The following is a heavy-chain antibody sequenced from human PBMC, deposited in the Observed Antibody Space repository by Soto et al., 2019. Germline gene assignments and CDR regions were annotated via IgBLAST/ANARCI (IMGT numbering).Heavy chain of an antibody. Sequence: ASVKVSCKVSGYTLTELSMHWVRQAPGKGLEWMGGFDPEDGETIYAQKFQGRVTMTEDTSTDTAYMELSSLRSEDTAVYYCATALIAARRGGSWFDPWGQGTLVTAPQ. CDR2: FDPEDGET. J-gene: IGHJ5*02. CDR3: ATALIAARRGGSWFDP. CDR1: GYTLTELS. D-gene: IGHD6-6*01. V-gene: IGHV1-24*01.